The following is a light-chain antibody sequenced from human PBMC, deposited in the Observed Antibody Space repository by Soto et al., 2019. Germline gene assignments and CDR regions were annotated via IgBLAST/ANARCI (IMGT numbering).Light chain of an antibody. Sequence: QAVVTQEPSLTVSPGGTVTLTCASSTGAVTSGYYPNWFQQKPGQAPRALIYSTSNKYSWTPVRFSGSLLGGKAALTLSGVQPEDEAEYYCLLYYGSEGVFGTGTKVTVL. J-gene: IGLJ1*01. CDR1: TGAVTSGYY. CDR3: LLYYGSEGV. V-gene: IGLV7-43*01. CDR2: STS.